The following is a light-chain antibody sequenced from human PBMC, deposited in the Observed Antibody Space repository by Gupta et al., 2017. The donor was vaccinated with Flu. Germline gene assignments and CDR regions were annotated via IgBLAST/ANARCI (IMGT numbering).Light chain of an antibody. Sequence: SSELTQPPSVSVSPGQTASITCFGYELGDQYVSWYQQKSGQYPLLVIYQDTNRTSGTPERFSGSTSGTTATLTISGTQPVDEDDYYCQAWDTNTAVFGGGTKLTVL. J-gene: IGLJ2*01. V-gene: IGLV3-1*01. CDR3: QAWDTNTAV. CDR1: ELGDQY. CDR2: QDT.